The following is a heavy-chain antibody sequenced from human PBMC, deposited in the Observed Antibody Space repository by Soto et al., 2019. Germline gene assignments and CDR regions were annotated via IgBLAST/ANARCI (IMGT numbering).Heavy chain of an antibody. V-gene: IGHV3-30*18. CDR1: GFTFSSYG. D-gene: IGHD6-19*01. Sequence: GGSLRLSCAASGFTFSSYGMHWVRQAPGKGLEWVAVISYDGSNKYYADSVKGRFTISRDNSKDTLYLQMNSLRAEDTAVYYCAKDISSGWYNYFDYWGQGTLVTVSS. CDR3: AKDISSGWYNYFDY. CDR2: ISYDGSNK. J-gene: IGHJ4*02.